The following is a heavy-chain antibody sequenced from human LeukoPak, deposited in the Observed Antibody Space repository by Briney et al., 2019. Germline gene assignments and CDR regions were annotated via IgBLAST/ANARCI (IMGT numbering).Heavy chain of an antibody. V-gene: IGHV4-39*01. Sequence: SETLSLTCTVSGGSVNSPSYYWGWIRQPPGKGLEWIGWVYYSGSTYYSPSLKSRVSISVDSSKNQFSLNLTSVTAADTAVFYCARQSRYSDFDWGLGTLVTVSS. CDR1: GGSVNSPSYY. CDR2: VYYSGST. CDR3: ARQSRYSDFD. J-gene: IGHJ4*02. D-gene: IGHD5-12*01.